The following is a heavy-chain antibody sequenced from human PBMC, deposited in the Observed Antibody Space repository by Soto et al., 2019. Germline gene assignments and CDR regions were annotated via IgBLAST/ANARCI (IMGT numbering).Heavy chain of an antibody. CDR1: GFTFSSYA. D-gene: IGHD3-10*01. J-gene: IGHJ4*02. V-gene: IGHV3-23*01. CDR3: AKGRSMVRGVKALDY. Sequence: EVQLLESGGGLVQPGGPLRLSCAASGFTFSSYAMSWVRQAPGKGLEWVSAISGSGGSTYYADSVKGRFTISRDNSKNTLYLQMNSLRAEDTAVYYCAKGRSMVRGVKALDYWGQGTLVTVSS. CDR2: ISGSGGST.